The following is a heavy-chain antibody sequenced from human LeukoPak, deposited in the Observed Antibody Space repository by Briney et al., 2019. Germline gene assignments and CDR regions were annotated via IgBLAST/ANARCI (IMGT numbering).Heavy chain of an antibody. J-gene: IGHJ4*02. CDR3: ARGPGYSSSWYDY. Sequence: SETLSLTCTVSGGSISSSSYYWGWIRQPPGKGLEWIGSIYYSGSTYYNPSLKSRVTISVDTSKNQFSLKLSSVTAADTAVYYCARGPGYSSSWYDYWGQGTLVTVSS. V-gene: IGHV4-39*07. D-gene: IGHD6-13*01. CDR2: IYYSGST. CDR1: GGSISSSSYY.